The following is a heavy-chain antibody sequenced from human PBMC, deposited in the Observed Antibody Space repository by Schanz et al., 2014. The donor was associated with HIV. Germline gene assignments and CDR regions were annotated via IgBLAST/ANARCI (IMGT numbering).Heavy chain of an antibody. D-gene: IGHD6-6*01. J-gene: IGHJ5*02. Sequence: QVQLVQSGAEVKKPGASVKVSCKASGYTFINYDIHWVRQASGLGLEWMGWMNPSTGNSGYAQKFQGRVDMTRTTSISTAYMELRGLTSEDTAVYFCARARAKIEGRPVGNWFDPWGQGTLVTVSS. CDR3: ARARAKIEGRPVGNWFDP. CDR1: GYTFINYD. CDR2: MNPSTGNS. V-gene: IGHV1-8*01.